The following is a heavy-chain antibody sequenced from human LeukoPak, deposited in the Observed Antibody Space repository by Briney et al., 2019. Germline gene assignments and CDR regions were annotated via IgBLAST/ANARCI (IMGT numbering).Heavy chain of an antibody. CDR3: AGEIAVAGTWKAFDI. CDR1: GFTFSSYA. V-gene: IGHV3-30-3*01. D-gene: IGHD6-19*01. Sequence: GGSLRLSCAASGFTFSSYAMHWVRQAPGKGLEWVAVISYDGSNKYYADSVKGRFTISRDNSKNTPYLQMNSLRAEDTAVYYCAGEIAVAGTWKAFDIWGQGTMVTVSS. J-gene: IGHJ3*02. CDR2: ISYDGSNK.